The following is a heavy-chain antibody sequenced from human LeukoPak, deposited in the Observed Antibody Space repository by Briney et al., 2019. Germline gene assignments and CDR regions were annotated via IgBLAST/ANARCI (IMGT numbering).Heavy chain of an antibody. CDR1: GFTFSSYS. V-gene: IGHV3-21*01. CDR2: ISSSSSYI. J-gene: IGHJ4*02. D-gene: IGHD6-13*01. CDR3: ARDRRSSSWPFDY. Sequence: GGSLRLSCAASGFTFSSYSMNWVRQAPGKGLEWVSSISSSSSYIYYADSVKGRFTISRDNAKNSLYLKMNSLRAEDTAVYYCARDRRSSSWPFDYWGQGTLVTVSS.